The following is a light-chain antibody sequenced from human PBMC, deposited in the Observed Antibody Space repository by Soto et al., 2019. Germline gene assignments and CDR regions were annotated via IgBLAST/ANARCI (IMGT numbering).Light chain of an antibody. CDR2: GAS. J-gene: IGKJ1*01. Sequence: EIVMTQSPATLSVSPGERGTLSCRAGQSVSNNLAWYQQKPGQAPRLLIYGASTRATDVPDRFSGSGSGADFTLSISRLEPEDFAVYYCQQYGSSPPRTFGQGTKVDIK. CDR3: QQYGSSPPRT. CDR1: QSVSNN. V-gene: IGKV3-20*01.